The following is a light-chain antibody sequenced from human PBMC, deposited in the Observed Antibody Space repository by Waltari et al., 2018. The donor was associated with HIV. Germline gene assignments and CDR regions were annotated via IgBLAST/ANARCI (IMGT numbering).Light chain of an antibody. CDR2: EVT. Sequence: QSALTQPPPASGSLGQSVTISCPASSTDIGAYEFFSWFQQHPHSAPKLLLYEVTRRPSTVSDRFSGSRSGNTAFLTVAGLQPDDEATYFCSSYGDSLRVLFGGGTNVTVL. CDR1: STDIGAYEF. CDR3: SSYGDSLRVL. J-gene: IGLJ3*02. V-gene: IGLV2-8*01.